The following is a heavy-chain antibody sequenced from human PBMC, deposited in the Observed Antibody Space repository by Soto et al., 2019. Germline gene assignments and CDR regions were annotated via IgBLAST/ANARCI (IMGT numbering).Heavy chain of an antibody. CDR3: AKDPVVGAHYYYYGMDV. V-gene: IGHV3-23*01. J-gene: IGHJ6*02. CDR1: GFTFSSYA. CDR2: ISGSGGST. Sequence: VGSLRLSCAASGFTFSSYAMSWVRQAPGKGLEWVSAISGSGGSTYYADSVKGRFTISRDNSKNTLYLQMNSLRAEDTAVYYCAKDPVVGAHYYYYGMDVWGQGTTVTVSS. D-gene: IGHD1-26*01.